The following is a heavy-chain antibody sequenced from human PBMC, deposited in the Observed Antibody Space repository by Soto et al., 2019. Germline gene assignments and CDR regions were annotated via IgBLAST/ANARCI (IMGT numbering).Heavy chain of an antibody. Sequence: SETLSLTCAVSGVSFSSYYWTWIRQPPGKGLEWIGYIYYSGSTNHHPSHKSRDTISIDTSKNQFSLKLSSVTAADTAVYYCARHWVDSGYDLGIDYWGQGTLVTVSS. CDR2: IYYSGST. J-gene: IGHJ4*02. CDR3: ARHWVDSGYDLGIDY. CDR1: GVSFSSYY. V-gene: IGHV4-59*08. D-gene: IGHD5-12*01.